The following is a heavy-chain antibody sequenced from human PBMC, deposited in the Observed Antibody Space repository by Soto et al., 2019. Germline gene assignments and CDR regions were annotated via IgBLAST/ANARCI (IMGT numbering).Heavy chain of an antibody. Sequence: QMYLVESGGGVVQPGRSLRLSCTASGFTFGAYTMHWVRQAPGKGLEWVAAISYDGNSERYTDPVKGRFTVSRDNASDTLYLQMSRLRVEDTAVYYCARDGYSGRSDGFDIWGQGTMVSVSS. CDR2: ISYDGNSE. D-gene: IGHD5-12*01. J-gene: IGHJ3*02. V-gene: IGHV3-30*14. CDR1: GFTFGAYT. CDR3: ARDGYSGRSDGFDI.